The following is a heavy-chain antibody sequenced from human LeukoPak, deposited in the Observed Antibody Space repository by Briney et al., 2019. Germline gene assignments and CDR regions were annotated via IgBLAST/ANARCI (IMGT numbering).Heavy chain of an antibody. Sequence: GASVKVSCKASGYTFTHYIINWVRQAPGQGLEWMGKISAYNNYTNYAQKFQGRVTITADESTSTAYMELSSLRSEDTAVYYCASQSYCSGGSCYYYYMDVWGKGTTVTISS. CDR1: GYTFTHYI. CDR3: ASQSYCSGGSCYYYYMDV. V-gene: IGHV1-18*01. D-gene: IGHD2-15*01. J-gene: IGHJ6*03. CDR2: ISAYNNYT.